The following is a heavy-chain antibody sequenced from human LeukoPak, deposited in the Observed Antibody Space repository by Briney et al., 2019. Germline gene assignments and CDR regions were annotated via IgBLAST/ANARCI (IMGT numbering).Heavy chain of an antibody. D-gene: IGHD2-8*02. J-gene: IGHJ4*02. CDR2: ISYDGSNK. Sequence: GGSLRLSCAASGFTFSSYGMHWVRQAPGKGLEWVAVISYDGSNKYYADSVKGRFTISRDNSKNTLYLQMNSLRAEDTAVYYCAKDGRGILGLDYWGQGTLVTVSS. CDR1: GFTFSSYG. V-gene: IGHV3-30*18. CDR3: AKDGRGILGLDY.